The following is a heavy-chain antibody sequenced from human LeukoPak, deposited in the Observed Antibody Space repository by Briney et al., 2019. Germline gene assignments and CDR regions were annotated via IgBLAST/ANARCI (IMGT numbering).Heavy chain of an antibody. V-gene: IGHV3-23*01. Sequence: GGSLRPSCAASGFTFSNYAMSWVRQAPGKGLEWVSAISGSGGNTYYADSVKGRFTISRDNSKNTLYLQLNSLRAEDTAVYYCAKAIVGAYFDYWGQGTLVTVSS. J-gene: IGHJ4*02. CDR3: AKAIVGAYFDY. D-gene: IGHD1-26*01. CDR1: GFTFSNYA. CDR2: ISGSGGNT.